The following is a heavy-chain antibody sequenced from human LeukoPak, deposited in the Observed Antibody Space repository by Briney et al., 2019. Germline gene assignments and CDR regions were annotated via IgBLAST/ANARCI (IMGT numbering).Heavy chain of an antibody. J-gene: IGHJ4*02. CDR2: INHSGST. V-gene: IGHV4-34*01. CDR3: ARLLEGRYFFDY. D-gene: IGHD2/OR15-2a*01. Sequence: PSETLSLTCALYGRSFSGYYWSWIRNPPGKGLEWIGEINHSGSTSYNRPLKRRVTLSVETPKTQFALKLISVAAADTAVYSCARLLEGRYFFDYWGQGTLVTVSS. CDR1: GRSFSGYY.